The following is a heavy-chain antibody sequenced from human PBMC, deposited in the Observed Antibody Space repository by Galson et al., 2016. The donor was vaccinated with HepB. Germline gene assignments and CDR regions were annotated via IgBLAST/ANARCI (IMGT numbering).Heavy chain of an antibody. CDR1: GFTFNNYG. V-gene: IGHV3-23*01. Sequence: SLRLSCAASGFTFNNYGMTWVRQAPGKGLEVFSSISRSGDSTDYADSVKGRFIISRDNTKNTLSLQMNSLRAEDTAVYYCVQGSTAPAVWGKGTTVTVSS. CDR3: VQGSTAPAV. D-gene: IGHD1-26*01. J-gene: IGHJ6*04. CDR2: ISRSGDST.